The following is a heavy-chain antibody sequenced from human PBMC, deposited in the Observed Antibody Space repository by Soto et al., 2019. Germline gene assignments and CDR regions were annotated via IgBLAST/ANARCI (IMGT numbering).Heavy chain of an antibody. Sequence: EVQLVESGGGLIQPGGSLRLSCAASGFTVSSNYMSWVRQAPGKGLEWVSVIYSGGSTYYADSVKGRFTISRDNSKNTLYLQMNSLGAEDTAVYYCARDGRQWLVQLDYGMDVWGQGTTVTVSS. CDR3: ARDGRQWLVQLDYGMDV. J-gene: IGHJ6*02. V-gene: IGHV3-53*01. CDR1: GFTVSSNY. CDR2: IYSGGST. D-gene: IGHD6-19*01.